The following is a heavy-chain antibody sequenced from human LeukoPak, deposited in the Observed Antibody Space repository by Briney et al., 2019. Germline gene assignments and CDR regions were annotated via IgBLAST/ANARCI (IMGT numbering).Heavy chain of an antibody. Sequence: ASVKVSCEASGGTFSSYAISWVRQAPGQGLEWMGRIIPIFGIANYAQKFQGRVTITADKSTSTAYMEPSSLRSEDTAVYYCAGYCSSTSCQFDYWGQGTLVTVSS. V-gene: IGHV1-69*04. J-gene: IGHJ4*02. D-gene: IGHD2-2*01. CDR3: AGYCSSTSCQFDY. CDR1: GGTFSSYA. CDR2: IIPIFGIA.